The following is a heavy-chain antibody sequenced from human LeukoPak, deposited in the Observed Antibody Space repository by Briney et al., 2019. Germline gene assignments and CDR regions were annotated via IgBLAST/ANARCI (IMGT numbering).Heavy chain of an antibody. CDR2: IIPIFDTA. CDR3: SGYDSSGYYPY. D-gene: IGHD3-22*01. V-gene: IGHV1-69*05. J-gene: IGHJ4*02. Sequence: ASVKVSCKASGGTFSSYAISWVRQAPGQGLEWMGGIIPIFDTANYAQKFQGRVTITTDESTSTAYMELSSLRSEDTAVYYCSGYDSSGYYPYWGQGTLVTVSS. CDR1: GGTFSSYA.